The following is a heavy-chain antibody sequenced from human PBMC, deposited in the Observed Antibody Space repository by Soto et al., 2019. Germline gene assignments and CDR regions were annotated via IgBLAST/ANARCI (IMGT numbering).Heavy chain of an antibody. V-gene: IGHV1-58*01. CDR1: GFTFTSSA. J-gene: IGHJ4*02. CDR2: IVVGSGNT. D-gene: IGHD3-22*01. Sequence: SVKVSCKASGFTFTSSAVQWVRQARGQRLEWIGWIVVGSGNTNYAQKFQGRVTITRDMSASTAYMELSSLRSEDTAVYYCAAVPLKSWGYYYDSSGYYYGFNYWGQGTLVTVSS. CDR3: AAVPLKSWGYYYDSSGYYYGFNY.